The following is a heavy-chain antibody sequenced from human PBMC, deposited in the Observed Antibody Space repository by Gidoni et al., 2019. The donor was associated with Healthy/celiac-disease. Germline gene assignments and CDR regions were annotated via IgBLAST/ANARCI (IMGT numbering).Heavy chain of an antibody. V-gene: IGHV4-39*01. CDR1: GGSISSSSYY. CDR2: IYYSGST. D-gene: IGHD3-22*01. J-gene: IGHJ4*02. CDR3: ARLGSGYSFDY. Sequence: QLQLQESGPGLVKPSETLSLTCTVSGGSISSSSYYWGWIRQPPGKGLEWIGSIYYSGSTYYNPSLKSRVTISVDTSKNQFSLKLSSVTAADTAVYYCARLGSGYSFDYWGQGTLVTVSS.